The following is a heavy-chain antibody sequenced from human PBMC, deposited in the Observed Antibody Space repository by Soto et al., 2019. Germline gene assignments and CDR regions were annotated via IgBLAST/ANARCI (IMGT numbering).Heavy chain of an antibody. D-gene: IGHD1-1*01. CDR2: ITGSAETT. CDR3: ATNPGTGTSL. Sequence: GGSLRLSCAASRFTFTSYAMNWVRQAPGKGLEWVSAITGSAETTYYADSVKGRFTISRDNSNNTLYLQMNSLRVDDTAVYYCATNPGTGTSLWGQGTLVTVSS. J-gene: IGHJ4*02. V-gene: IGHV3-23*01. CDR1: RFTFTSYA.